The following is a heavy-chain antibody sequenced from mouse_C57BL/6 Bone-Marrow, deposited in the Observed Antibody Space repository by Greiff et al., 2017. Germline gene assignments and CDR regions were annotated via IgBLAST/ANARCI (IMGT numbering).Heavy chain of an antibody. CDR2: ISNGGGST. J-gene: IGHJ2*01. D-gene: IGHD2-4*01. CDR3: ARGGIYYDYGDFDY. Sequence: EVKLMESGGGLVQPGGSLKLSCAASGFTFSDYYMYWVRQTPEKRLEWVAYISNGGGSTYYPDTVKGRFTISRDNANNTLYLQMSRLKSEDTAMYYCARGGIYYDYGDFDYWGQGTTLTVSS. V-gene: IGHV5-12*01. CDR1: GFTFSDYY.